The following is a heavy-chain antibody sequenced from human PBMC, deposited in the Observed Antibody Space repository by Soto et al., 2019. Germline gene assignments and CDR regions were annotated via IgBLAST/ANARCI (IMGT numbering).Heavy chain of an antibody. Sequence: QVQLQESGPGLVKPAETLSLTCSVSGGSISGFYWNWIRQPPGKGLEWIGSMYYSGRTNYNPALKSRVTMAVDMPQNQFSLKLTSVTAADTAVYYCARQVHPLEPTDFWGQGALVTVSS. D-gene: IGHD1-1*01. CDR3: ARQVHPLEPTDF. CDR2: MYYSGRT. J-gene: IGHJ4*02. V-gene: IGHV4-59*08. CDR1: GGSISGFY.